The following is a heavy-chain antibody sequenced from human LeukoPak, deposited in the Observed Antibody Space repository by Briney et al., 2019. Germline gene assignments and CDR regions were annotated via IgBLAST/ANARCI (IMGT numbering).Heavy chain of an antibody. CDR1: GFAFSTYW. CDR2: INPEGAST. V-gene: IGHV3-74*01. D-gene: IGHD6-19*01. J-gene: IGHJ4*02. CDR3: ARGTAITAGIDF. Sequence: GGSLRLSCTVSGFAFSTYWMFWVRQAPGKGLVWVSQINPEGASTTYGDPAKGRFTASRDNAKNALHLQMNSLRVDDTAVYYCARGTAITAGIDFWGQGTLVTVSS.